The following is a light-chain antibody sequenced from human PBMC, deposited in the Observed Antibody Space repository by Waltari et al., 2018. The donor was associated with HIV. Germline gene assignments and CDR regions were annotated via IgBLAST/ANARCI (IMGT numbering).Light chain of an antibody. CDR3: HQYASPPWT. CDR2: WAS. V-gene: IGKV4-1*01. Sequence: DIVMTQSPDSLAVSLGERATINCKSSQSVLYSPNNKYYLASYQHKPGQPPRLLIYWASTRESGVPDRFSGSGSRTDFTLTISSLQAEDVAVYYCHQYASPPWTFGQGTKVEIK. CDR1: QSVLYSPNNKYY. J-gene: IGKJ1*01.